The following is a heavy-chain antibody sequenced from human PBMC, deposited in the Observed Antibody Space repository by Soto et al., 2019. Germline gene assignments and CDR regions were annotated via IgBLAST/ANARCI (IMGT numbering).Heavy chain of an antibody. CDR3: ASSGFRGYFDP. D-gene: IGHD3-22*01. Sequence: QVQLVQSGAEVKKPGSSVKVSCKDYGGTFSSYTMSWVRQAPGQGLEWMGGIIAIYGTVNHAQKFQGRVTISADESTSTVYMELSSLRAEDTAVYYCASSGFRGYFDPWGQGTLVTVSS. CDR2: IIAIYGTV. CDR1: GGTFSSYT. V-gene: IGHV1-69*01. J-gene: IGHJ5*02.